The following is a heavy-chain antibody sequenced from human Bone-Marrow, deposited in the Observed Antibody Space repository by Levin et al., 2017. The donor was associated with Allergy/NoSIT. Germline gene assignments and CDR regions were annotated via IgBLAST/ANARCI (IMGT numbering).Heavy chain of an antibody. CDR1: GFTFSNYA. J-gene: IGHJ3*02. CDR3: ARPNSGCCSCINCYAPPEDDFDI. Sequence: SCAASGFTFSNYALHWVRQAPGKGLDWVALISYDGSNTYYADTVKGRFTISRDNSKNTLDLQMNSLRSEDTAVYYCARPNSGCCSCINCYAPPEDDFDIWGQGTVVTVSS. CDR2: ISYDGSNT. V-gene: IGHV3-30-3*01. D-gene: IGHD2-2*01.